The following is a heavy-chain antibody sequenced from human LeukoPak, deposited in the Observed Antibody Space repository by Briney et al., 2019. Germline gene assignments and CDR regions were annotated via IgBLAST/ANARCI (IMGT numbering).Heavy chain of an antibody. CDR3: AMITMIVRSPRTDAFDI. J-gene: IGHJ3*02. V-gene: IGHV4-34*01. CDR2: INHSGST. Sequence: SETLSLTCAVYGGSFSGYYWSWIRQPPGKGLEWIGEINHSGSTNYNPSLKSRVTISVDTSKNQFSLKLSSVTAADTAVYYCAMITMIVRSPRTDAFDIWGQGTMVTVSS. D-gene: IGHD3-22*01. CDR1: GGSFSGYY.